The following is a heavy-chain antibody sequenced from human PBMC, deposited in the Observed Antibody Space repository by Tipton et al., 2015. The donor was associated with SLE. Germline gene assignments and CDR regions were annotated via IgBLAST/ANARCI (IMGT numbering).Heavy chain of an antibody. CDR1: GGTFSSYA. CDR2: IIPLFGPA. V-gene: IGHV1-69*05. CDR3: ARDPFSAFDI. J-gene: IGHJ3*02. Sequence: QSGAEVKKPGSSVKVSCKASGGTFSSYAISWVRQAPGQGLEWMGGIIPLFGPANYAQTFQGRVTITTDESMSTAYMELSSLRSEDTAVYYCARDPFSAFDIWGQGTTVTVSS.